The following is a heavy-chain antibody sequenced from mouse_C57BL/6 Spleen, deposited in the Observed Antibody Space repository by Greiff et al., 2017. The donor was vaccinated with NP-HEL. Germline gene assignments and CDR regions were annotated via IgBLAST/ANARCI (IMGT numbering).Heavy chain of an antibody. Sequence: VKLMESGPELVKPGASVKISCKASGYAFSSSWMNWVKQRPGKGLEWIGRIYPGDGDTNYNGKFKGKATLTADKSSSTAYMQLSSLTSEDSAVYFCARRGDYYGPFAYWGQGTLVTVSA. CDR1: GYAFSSSW. V-gene: IGHV1-82*01. D-gene: IGHD1-2*01. CDR3: ARRGDYYGPFAY. J-gene: IGHJ3*01. CDR2: IYPGDGDT.